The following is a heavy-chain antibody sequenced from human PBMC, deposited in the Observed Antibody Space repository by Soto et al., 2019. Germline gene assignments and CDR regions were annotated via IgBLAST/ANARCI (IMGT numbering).Heavy chain of an antibody. CDR2: INAGNGNT. CDR1: GYTFTSYA. D-gene: IGHD4-17*01. Sequence: GASVKVSCKASGYTFTSYAMHWVRQAPGQRLEWMGWINAGNGNTKYSQKFQGRVTITRDTSASTAYMELSSLRSEDTAVYYCARGPPALNDYRAYSIDYWGQGTLVTVSS. V-gene: IGHV1-3*01. J-gene: IGHJ4*02. CDR3: ARGPPALNDYRAYSIDY.